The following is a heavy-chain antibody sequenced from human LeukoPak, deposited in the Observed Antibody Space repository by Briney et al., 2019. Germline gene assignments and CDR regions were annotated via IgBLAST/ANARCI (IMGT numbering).Heavy chain of an antibody. Sequence: ASVTVSCKASVYTFTSYYMHWVRQAPGQGLEWRGWMNPNSGNTGYAQKFQGRVTMTRNTSISTAYMELSSLRSEDTAVYYCARAGPGLRRRASYYYYMDVWGKGTTVTISS. CDR2: MNPNSGNT. V-gene: IGHV1-8*02. CDR1: VYTFTSYY. D-gene: IGHD3-9*01. J-gene: IGHJ6*03. CDR3: ARAGPGLRRRASYYYYMDV.